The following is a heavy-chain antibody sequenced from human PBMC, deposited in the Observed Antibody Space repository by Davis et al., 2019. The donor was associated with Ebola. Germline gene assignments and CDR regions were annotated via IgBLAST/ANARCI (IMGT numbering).Heavy chain of an antibody. Sequence: PSETLSLTCTVSGGSISSSSYYWGWIRQPPGKGLEWIGSIYYSGSTYYNPSLKSRVTISVDTSKNQFSLKLSSVTAADTAVYYCAGESGSYFDYWGQGTLVTVSS. CDR2: IYYSGST. CDR3: AGESGSYFDY. D-gene: IGHD1-26*01. V-gene: IGHV4-39*07. J-gene: IGHJ4*02. CDR1: GGSISSSSYY.